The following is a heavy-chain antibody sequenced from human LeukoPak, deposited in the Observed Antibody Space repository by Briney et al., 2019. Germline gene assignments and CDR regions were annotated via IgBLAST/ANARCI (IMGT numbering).Heavy chain of an antibody. CDR2: IAHDGTT. CDR1: GGSIDMTNY. Sequence: SKTLSSPFGGTGGSIDMTNYWSWVRHAPGKGLEWIGEIAHDGTTNYNPSLRSRVAMSFDRANNQFSLSLTSVTAADTAVYYCTREDRPYCPFAYWGQGVLVTVSS. D-gene: IGHD1-26*01. CDR3: TREDRPYCPFAY. J-gene: IGHJ4*02. V-gene: IGHV4-4*02.